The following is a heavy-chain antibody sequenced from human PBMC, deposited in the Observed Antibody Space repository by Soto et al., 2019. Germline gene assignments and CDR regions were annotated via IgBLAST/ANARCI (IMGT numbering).Heavy chain of an antibody. CDR1: GFTFSSYA. CDR2: ISGSGGST. CDR3: AKNLRLGELSVSKSDY. Sequence: EVQLLESGGGLVQPGGSLRLSCAASGFTFSSYAMTWVRQAPGKGLEWVSSISGSGGSTYYADSVKGRFTISRDNSKNTLYLQMNSLRAEDTAVYFCAKNLRLGELSVSKSDYWGQGTLVTVTS. D-gene: IGHD3-16*02. V-gene: IGHV3-23*01. J-gene: IGHJ4*02.